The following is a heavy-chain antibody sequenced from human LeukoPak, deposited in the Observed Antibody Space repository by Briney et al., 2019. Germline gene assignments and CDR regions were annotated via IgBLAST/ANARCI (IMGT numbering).Heavy chain of an antibody. CDR2: LTSNSDNV. V-gene: IGHV3-9*01. CDR3: AKDRGY. J-gene: IGHJ4*02. CDR1: GFTFDHYT. Sequence: PGRSLRLSCAASGFTFDHYTMHWVRQAPGKGLEWVSALTSNSDNVDYADSVKGRFTISRDNAKNSLYLQMNSLRADDTAVYYCAKDRGYWGQGTLVTVSS.